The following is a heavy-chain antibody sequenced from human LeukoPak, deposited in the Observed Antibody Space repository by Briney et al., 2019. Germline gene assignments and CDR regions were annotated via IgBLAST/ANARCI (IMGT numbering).Heavy chain of an antibody. D-gene: IGHD6-13*01. V-gene: IGHV3-7*05. CDR1: GFTFDSYW. Sequence: GGSLRLSCATSGFTFDSYWMSWVRQAPGKGLEWVANIKEDGSEKYYVDSVKGRFTISRDNAKNSVYLQMNSLRAEDTAVYYCAREIGSAARGRWGQGTLVAVSS. J-gene: IGHJ4*02. CDR3: AREIGSAARGR. CDR2: IKEDGSEK.